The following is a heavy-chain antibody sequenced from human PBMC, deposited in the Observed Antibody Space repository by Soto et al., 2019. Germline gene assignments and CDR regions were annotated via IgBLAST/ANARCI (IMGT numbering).Heavy chain of an antibody. CDR2: ITNSGYT. CDR3: ARGLEYFPH. V-gene: IGHV4-34*01. Sequence: KSXXTLSLTCDVFNGSISGYYWSWIRQPPGKGLEGSGEITNSGYTNYNPSLKNRVTILIDRSKNHFSLKVTSVTDADTAVYYCARGLEYFPHWGQGTLVTVSS. CDR1: NGSISGYY. J-gene: IGHJ1*01.